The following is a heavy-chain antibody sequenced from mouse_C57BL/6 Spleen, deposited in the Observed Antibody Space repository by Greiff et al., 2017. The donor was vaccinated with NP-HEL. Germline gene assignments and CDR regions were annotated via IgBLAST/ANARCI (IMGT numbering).Heavy chain of an antibody. CDR1: GYSFTGYY. J-gene: IGHJ2*01. CDR2: INPSTGGT. V-gene: IGHV1-42*01. CDR3: AREAYYGYGEGYYFDY. D-gene: IGHD2-9*01. Sequence: VQLQQSGPELVKPGASVKISCKASGYSFTGYYMNWVKQSPEKSLEWIGEINPSTGGTTYNQKFKAKATLTVDKSSSTAYMQLKSLTSEDSAVYYCAREAYYGYGEGYYFDYWGQGTTLTVSS.